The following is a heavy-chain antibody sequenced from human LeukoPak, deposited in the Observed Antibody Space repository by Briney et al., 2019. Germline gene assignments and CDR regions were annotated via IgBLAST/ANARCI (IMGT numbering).Heavy chain of an antibody. V-gene: IGHV3-7*01. D-gene: IGHD3-3*01. CDR2: IKPDGSEK. Sequence: GGSLRLSCAASGFMFSSYWMSWVRQAPGKGLEWVATIKPDGSEKYYVDTVKDRFTISRDNAKNSLYLQMNSLRAEDTAVYYCARDYDFWSGYYSDYFNAWGQGILVTVSS. CDR3: ARDYDFWSGYYSDYFNA. CDR1: GFMFSSYW. J-gene: IGHJ4*02.